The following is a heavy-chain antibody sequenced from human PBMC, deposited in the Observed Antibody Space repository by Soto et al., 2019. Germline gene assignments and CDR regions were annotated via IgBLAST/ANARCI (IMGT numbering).Heavy chain of an antibody. D-gene: IGHD6-19*01. Sequence: QVQLVESGGGVVQPGRSLRLSCAASGFTFSSYGMHWVRQAPGKGLEWVAVIWYDGSNKYYADSVKGRFTISRDNSKNTLYLQMNSLSAEATAVYYCARDSGLSSGWLGFDNWGQRTLVTVAS. CDR3: ARDSGLSSGWLGFDN. CDR1: GFTFSSYG. V-gene: IGHV3-33*01. J-gene: IGHJ4*02. CDR2: IWYDGSNK.